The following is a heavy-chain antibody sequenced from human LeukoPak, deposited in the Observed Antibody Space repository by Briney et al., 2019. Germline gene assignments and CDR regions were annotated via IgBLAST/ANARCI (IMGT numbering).Heavy chain of an antibody. J-gene: IGHJ4*02. CDR2: IYYSGST. CDR1: GGSFSGYY. Sequence: PSETLSLTCAVYGGSFSGYYWSWIRQPPGKGLEWIGSIYYSGSTYYNPSLKSRVTISVDTSKNQFSLKLSSVTAADTAVYYCARPMTTDANFDYWGQGTLVTVSS. CDR3: ARPMTTDANFDY. D-gene: IGHD4-11*01. V-gene: IGHV4-34*01.